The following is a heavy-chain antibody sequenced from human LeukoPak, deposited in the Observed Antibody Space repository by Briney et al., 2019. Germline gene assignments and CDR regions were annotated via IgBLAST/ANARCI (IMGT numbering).Heavy chain of an antibody. Sequence: GASVKVSCKASGYTFTGYYMHWVRQAPGQGLEWMGWINPNSGGTNYAQKFQGRVTMTRDTSISTAYMELSRLRSDDTAVYYCARGARIVVVTSDAFDIWGQGTMVTVSS. CDR2: INPNSGGT. D-gene: IGHD3-22*01. J-gene: IGHJ3*02. CDR1: GYTFTGYY. CDR3: ARGARIVVVTSDAFDI. V-gene: IGHV1-2*02.